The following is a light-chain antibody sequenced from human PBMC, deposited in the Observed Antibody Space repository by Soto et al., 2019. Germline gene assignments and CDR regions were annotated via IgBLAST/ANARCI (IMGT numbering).Light chain of an antibody. Sequence: DIVVTQSQDSLAVSLGERATINCKSSQSVLYSSDNKNYLAWYQQKPGQPPKLLIYWASTRESGVPDRFSGSGSGTDFTLTISSLQAEDVAVYYCQQYYSTPRTFGQGTKLEIK. CDR1: QSVLYSSDNKNY. J-gene: IGKJ2*02. CDR2: WAS. CDR3: QQYYSTPRT. V-gene: IGKV4-1*01.